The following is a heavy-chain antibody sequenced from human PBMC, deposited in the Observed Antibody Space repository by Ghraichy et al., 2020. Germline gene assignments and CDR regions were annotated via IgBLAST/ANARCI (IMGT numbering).Heavy chain of an antibody. D-gene: IGHD1-1*01. Sequence: GGSLRLSCAASGFIFSSFNMVWVRQGPGEGLEWVSSINMNGRNAHYAASVEGRFTISRDSAKNPLYLQMNSLRAEDTAVYYCARIVEPHFFDHWGQGTLVTVSS. J-gene: IGHJ4*02. CDR2: INMNGRNA. CDR3: ARIVEPHFFDH. CDR1: GFIFSSFN. V-gene: IGHV3-21*01.